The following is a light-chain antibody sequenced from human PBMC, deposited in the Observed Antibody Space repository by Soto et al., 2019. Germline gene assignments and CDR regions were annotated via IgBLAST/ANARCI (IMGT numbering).Light chain of an antibody. J-gene: IGLJ3*02. CDR2: EDT. CDR3: QSYDSSIWV. Sequence: NFMLTQPHSVSESPGKTVTISCTRSGGSIATNYVQWYQQRPGSSPTTVIYEDTQRPSGVPDRFSGSIDSSSNSASLTISGLKTEDEADYYCQSYDSSIWVFGGGTKLTVL. CDR1: GGSIATNY. V-gene: IGLV6-57*01.